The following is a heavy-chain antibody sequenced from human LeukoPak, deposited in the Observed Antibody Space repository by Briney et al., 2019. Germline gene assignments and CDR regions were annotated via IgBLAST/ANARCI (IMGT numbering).Heavy chain of an antibody. Sequence: GGSLRLSCAASGFTFSSYAMSWVRQASGKGLEWVSVISGSGGSAHHADSVKGRFTISRDVYQNMLYLQMNSLRAEDTAVYYCAKDRQCSSSSCHGGFDHWGQGTLVTVSS. CDR1: GFTFSSYA. V-gene: IGHV3-23*01. D-gene: IGHD2-2*01. CDR2: ISGSGGSA. J-gene: IGHJ4*02. CDR3: AKDRQCSSSSCHGGFDH.